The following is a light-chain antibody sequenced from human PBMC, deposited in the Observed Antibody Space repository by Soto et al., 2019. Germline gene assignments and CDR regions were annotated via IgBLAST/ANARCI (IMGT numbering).Light chain of an antibody. J-gene: IGKJ4*01. CDR1: QSISSN. CDR2: RTS. Sequence: EIVLTQSQATLSVSPGKISTLSCRASQSISSNLAWYQQKPGQAPRLLMFRTSSRATGFPARFSGSGSGTEFNLTISSLQSEDFGVYYCQQYNNWPSATFGGGTKVDIK. CDR3: QQYNNWPSAT. V-gene: IGKV3-15*01.